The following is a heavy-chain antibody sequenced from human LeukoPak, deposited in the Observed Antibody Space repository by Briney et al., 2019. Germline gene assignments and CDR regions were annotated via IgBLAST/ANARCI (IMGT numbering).Heavy chain of an antibody. J-gene: IGHJ6*03. CDR1: GVSISGNY. CDR2: IYDSGTT. CDR3: ARDVGRGTQIYYMDV. Sequence: PSETLSLTCTVSGVSISGNYWSWIRQPPGKGLEWIGYIYDSGTTFYNPSLKTRLTISVDTSKNQFSLRLTSVTAADTAVYYCARDVGRGTQIYYMDVWGKGTTVTVSS. D-gene: IGHD3-16*01. V-gene: IGHV4-59*12.